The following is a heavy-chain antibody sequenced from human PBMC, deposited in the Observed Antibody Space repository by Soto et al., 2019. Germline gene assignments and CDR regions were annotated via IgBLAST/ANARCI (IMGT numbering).Heavy chain of an antibody. CDR2: ISGSGGST. J-gene: IGHJ4*02. CDR1: GFTFSSYA. V-gene: IGHV3-23*01. Sequence: HPGGSLRLSCAASGFTFSSYAMSWVRQAPGKGLEWVSAISGSGGSTYYADSVKGRFTISRDNSKNTLYLQMNSLRAEDTAVYYCAKDGLYYYDSSGYFDYWGQGNLVTVSS. CDR3: AKDGLYYYDSSGYFDY. D-gene: IGHD3-22*01.